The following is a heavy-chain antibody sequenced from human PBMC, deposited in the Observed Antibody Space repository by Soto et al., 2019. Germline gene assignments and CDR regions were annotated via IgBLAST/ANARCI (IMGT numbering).Heavy chain of an antibody. V-gene: IGHV2-5*02. D-gene: IGHD5-12*01. Sequence: QITLKESGPTLVKPTQPLTLTCSFSGFSLSTRGVGVGWIRQPPGKALEWLALIFWDDDKWYRPSLRSRMTITEDPSKNQVVLTTTNMDPVDTATYYSVPRSRGYAYYVAQWGQGTLVTVSS. CDR2: IFWDDDK. J-gene: IGHJ4*02. CDR3: VPRSRGYAYYVAQ. CDR1: GFSLSTRGVG.